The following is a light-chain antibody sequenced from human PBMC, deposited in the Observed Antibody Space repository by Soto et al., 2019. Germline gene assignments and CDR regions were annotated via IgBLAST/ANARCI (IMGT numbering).Light chain of an antibody. CDR3: QQYGGGPWT. V-gene: IGKV3-15*01. CDR1: QSVNSD. Sequence: IVLTQSPATLSVSPGNRATLSCRASQSVNSDLAWYQQKPGQAPRLLIYGASTRATGTPIRFSGSGSGTEFTLTISSLQSEDFAVYYCQQYGGGPWTFGQGTKVESK. CDR2: GAS. J-gene: IGKJ1*01.